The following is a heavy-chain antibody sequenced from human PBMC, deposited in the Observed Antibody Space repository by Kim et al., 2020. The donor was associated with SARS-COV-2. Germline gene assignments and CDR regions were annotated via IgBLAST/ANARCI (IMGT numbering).Heavy chain of an antibody. V-gene: IGHV3-30-3*01. J-gene: IGHJ4*02. D-gene: IGHD5-18*01. Sequence: GGSLRLSCAASGFTFSSYAMHWVRQAPGKGLEWVAVISYDGSNKYYADSVKGRFTISRDNSKNTLYLQMNSLRAEDTAVYYCARGVGYSYDYWGQGTLVTVSS. CDR2: ISYDGSNK. CDR3: ARGVGYSYDY. CDR1: GFTFSSYA.